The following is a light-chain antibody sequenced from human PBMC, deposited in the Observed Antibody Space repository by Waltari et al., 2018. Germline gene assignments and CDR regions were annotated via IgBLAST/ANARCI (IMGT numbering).Light chain of an antibody. CDR1: QSIDIY. CDR2: DTS. J-gene: IGKJ5*01. Sequence: EIVLTQSPATMSLAPGERATLSCRASQSIDIYLGWYQQKPGQAPRLLIYDTSKRATGIPARFSGSGSGTDFTLTISSLEPEDFVVYYCQQRSRWPLTFGQGTRLEIK. CDR3: QQRSRWPLT. V-gene: IGKV3-11*01.